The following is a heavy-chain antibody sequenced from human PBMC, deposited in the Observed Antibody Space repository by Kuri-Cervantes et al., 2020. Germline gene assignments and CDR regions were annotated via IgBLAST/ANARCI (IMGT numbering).Heavy chain of an antibody. CDR2: IWYDGSNK. J-gene: IGHJ6*02. CDR1: GFTFSSYG. Sequence: SWEASGFTFSSYGIHLVRQAPGKGLEGVAVIWYDGSNKYYADSVKGRLTISRDNSKNTLYLQMNSRRAEDTAVYYCAKDFYGGYYFYGMDVWGQGTTVTVSS. D-gene: IGHD4-23*01. CDR3: AKDFYGGYYFYGMDV. V-gene: IGHV3-33*06.